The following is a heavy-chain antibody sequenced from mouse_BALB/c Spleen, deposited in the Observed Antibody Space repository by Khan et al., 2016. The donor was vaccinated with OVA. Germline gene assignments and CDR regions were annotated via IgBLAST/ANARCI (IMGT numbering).Heavy chain of an antibody. V-gene: IGHV3-2*02. Sequence: EVELVESGPGLVKPSQSLSLTCTVAGYSITSDYAWNWIRQFPGNRLEWMGYINYSGSTSKKPSLKSRMSISRDTSKNQIFLQLNSVTTEDTATYYCVRWRSYWGQGTLVTVSA. J-gene: IGHJ3*01. CDR3: VRWRSY. CDR1: GYSITSDYA. CDR2: INYSGST.